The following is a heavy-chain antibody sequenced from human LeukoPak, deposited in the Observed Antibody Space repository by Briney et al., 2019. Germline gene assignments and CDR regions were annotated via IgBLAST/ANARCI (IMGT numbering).Heavy chain of an antibody. V-gene: IGHV3-23*01. J-gene: IGHJ4*02. Sequence: GGSLRLSCAASGFRFSNFAMSWVRQAPGKGLEWASLIIGSSGDTLYADSVKGRFTISRDISKNRLYLQVNSLRAEDTALYYCAKGAYDYIEMGYFDDWGQGTLVTVSS. D-gene: IGHD5-12*01. CDR1: GFRFSNFA. CDR3: AKGAYDYIEMGYFDD. CDR2: IIGSSGDT.